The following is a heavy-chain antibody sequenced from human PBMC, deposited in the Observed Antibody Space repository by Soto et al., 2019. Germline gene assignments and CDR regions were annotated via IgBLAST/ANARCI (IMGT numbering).Heavy chain of an antibody. D-gene: IGHD3-9*01. Sequence: GGSLRLSCAASGFTFSSYAMHWVRQAPGKGLEWVAVISYDGSNKYYADSVKGRFTISRDNSKNTLYLQMNSLRAEDTAVYYCARRSHTRYFDWLLYGYFDYWGQGTLVTVSS. CDR2: ISYDGSNK. J-gene: IGHJ4*02. CDR1: GFTFSSYA. CDR3: ARRSHTRYFDWLLYGYFDY. V-gene: IGHV3-30-3*01.